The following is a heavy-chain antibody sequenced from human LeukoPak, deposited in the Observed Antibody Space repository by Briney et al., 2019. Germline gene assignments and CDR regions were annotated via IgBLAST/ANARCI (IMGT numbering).Heavy chain of an antibody. CDR3: ARDSRSSSSSWWVGTLDY. CDR1: GFTFSSYW. D-gene: IGHD6-13*01. Sequence: GGSLRLSCAASGFTFSSYWMSWVRQAPGKGLEWVANIKQDGSEKYYVDSVKGRFTISRDNAKNSLYLQMNSLRAEDTAVYYCARDSRSSSSSWWVGTLDYWGQGTLVTVSS. J-gene: IGHJ4*02. CDR2: IKQDGSEK. V-gene: IGHV3-7*01.